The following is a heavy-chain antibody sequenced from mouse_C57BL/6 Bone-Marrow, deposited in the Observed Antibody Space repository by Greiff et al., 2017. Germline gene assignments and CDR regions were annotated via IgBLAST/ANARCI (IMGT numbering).Heavy chain of an antibody. CDR1: GYTFTSYW. J-gene: IGHJ1*03. CDR3: AKGIYDGPLGYFDV. CDR2: IDPNSGGT. Sequence: QVQLQQPGAELVKPGASVKLSCKASGYTFTSYWMHWVRQRPGRGLAGIGRIDPNSGGTKYNEKFKSKATLTVDKPSSPAYMQLSSLTSEDSAVYYCAKGIYDGPLGYFDVWGTGTTVTVSS. D-gene: IGHD2-3*01. V-gene: IGHV1-72*01.